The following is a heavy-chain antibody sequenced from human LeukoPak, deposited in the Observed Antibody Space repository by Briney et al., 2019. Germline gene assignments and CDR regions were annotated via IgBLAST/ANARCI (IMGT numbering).Heavy chain of an antibody. V-gene: IGHV1-69*13. D-gene: IGHD3-10*01. CDR2: IIPIFGTA. Sequence: SVKVSCKASGGTFSSYATSWVRQAPGQGLEWMGGIIPIFGTANYAQKFQGRVTITADESTSTAYMELSSLRSEDTAVYYCARDIYGGSGTVGLDYWGQGTLVTVSS. CDR1: GGTFSSYA. J-gene: IGHJ4*02. CDR3: ARDIYGGSGTVGLDY.